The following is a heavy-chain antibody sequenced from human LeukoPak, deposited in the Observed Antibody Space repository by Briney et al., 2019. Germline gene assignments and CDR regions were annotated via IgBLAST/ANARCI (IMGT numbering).Heavy chain of an antibody. Sequence: GGSLRLSCAASGFTFSSYSMNWVRQAPGKGLEWVSSISSSSSYIYYADSVKGRFTISRDNAKNSLYLQMNSLRAEGTAVYYCATLAVADPFDYWGQGTLVTVSS. CDR2: ISSSSSYI. V-gene: IGHV3-21*01. J-gene: IGHJ4*02. CDR1: GFTFSSYS. CDR3: ATLAVADPFDY. D-gene: IGHD6-19*01.